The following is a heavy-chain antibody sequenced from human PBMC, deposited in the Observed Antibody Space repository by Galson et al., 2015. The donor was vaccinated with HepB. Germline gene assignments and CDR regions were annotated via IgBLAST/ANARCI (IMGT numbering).Heavy chain of an antibody. CDR1: GYPFFSYA. D-gene: IGHD3-22*01. CDR3: ARSPIHYYDSSGYYNEGPVDY. Sequence: SVKVSCKASGYPFFSYAIHWVRQAPGQRLEWMGWINAGNGNTKYSQKFQGRLTITRDTSANTAYMELRSLRSDDTAVYYCARSPIHYYDSSGYYNEGPVDYWGQGTLVTVSS. J-gene: IGHJ4*02. CDR2: INAGNGNT. V-gene: IGHV1-3*01.